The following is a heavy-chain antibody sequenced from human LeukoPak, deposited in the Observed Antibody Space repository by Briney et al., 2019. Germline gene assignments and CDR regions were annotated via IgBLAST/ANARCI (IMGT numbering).Heavy chain of an antibody. CDR3: AAATPGERVKGY. CDR2: IYTSGST. CDR1: GGSISSGSYY. D-gene: IGHD1-1*01. Sequence: SQTLSLTCTVSGGSISSGSYYWSWIRQPAGKGLEWIGRIYTSGSTNYNPSLQSRVTISEDTSKNQSSLKLSSVTAADTAVYYCAAATPGERVKGYWGRGTLVTVSS. V-gene: IGHV4-61*02. J-gene: IGHJ4*02.